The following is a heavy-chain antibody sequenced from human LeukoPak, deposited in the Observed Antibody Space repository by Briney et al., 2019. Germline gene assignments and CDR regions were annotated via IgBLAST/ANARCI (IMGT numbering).Heavy chain of an antibody. V-gene: IGHV4-59*01. J-gene: IGHJ5*02. CDR3: ARDAGKYCTGGSCYVNWFET. D-gene: IGHD2-15*01. CDR1: GGSISSYY. CDR2: IFYSGSP. Sequence: SETLSLTCTVSGGSISSYYWSWIRQSPGKGLEWIANIFYSGSPHYNPSLKSRVTISLDTSKNQFSLKLSSVTAADTAVYYCARDAGKYCTGGSCYVNWFETWGQGTLVTVSS.